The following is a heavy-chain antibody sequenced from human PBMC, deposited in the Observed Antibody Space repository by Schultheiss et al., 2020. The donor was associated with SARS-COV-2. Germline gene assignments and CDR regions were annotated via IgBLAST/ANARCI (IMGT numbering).Heavy chain of an antibody. J-gene: IGHJ3*02. Sequence: ASVKVSCKASGYTFTTYVMHWVRQAPGQGLEWMGWINPNSGGTKYTQKFQGRVTMTRGTSISTAYMELSRLTSDDTAVYYCAREEIVWKYVDDAFDIWGQGTMVTVSS. V-gene: IGHV1-2*02. CDR1: GYTFTTYV. D-gene: IGHD1-7*01. CDR3: AREEIVWKYVDDAFDI. CDR2: INPNSGGT.